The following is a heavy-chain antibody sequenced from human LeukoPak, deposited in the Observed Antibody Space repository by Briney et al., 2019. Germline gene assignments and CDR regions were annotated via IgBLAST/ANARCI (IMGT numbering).Heavy chain of an antibody. D-gene: IGHD3-22*01. V-gene: IGHV1-18*01. J-gene: IGHJ4*02. CDR1: GYTFTSYV. Sequence: PGASVKVSCKASGYTFTSYVISWVRQAPGQGLEWMGWISAYNGNTNYAQKLQGRVTMTTDTSTSTAYMELRSLRSDDTAVYYCARGSTARYYYDRSGYYRGAVDYWGQGTLVTVSS. CDR3: ARGSTARYYYDRSGYYRGAVDY. CDR2: ISAYNGNT.